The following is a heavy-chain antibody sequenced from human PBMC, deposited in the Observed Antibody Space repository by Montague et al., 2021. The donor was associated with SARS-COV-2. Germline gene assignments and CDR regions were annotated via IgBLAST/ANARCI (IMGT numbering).Heavy chain of an antibody. CDR2: NYYSGTT. CDR1: GGSISSSNYY. D-gene: IGHD6-19*01. CDR3: ARETYTSGWFQQFVY. V-gene: IGHV4-39*01. Sequence: SETLSLTCTVSGGSISSSNYYWGCIRHPPGKGLVWIGSNYYSGTTYYNPSLQSRVSISADTSKKQFSLNPSSVTAADTAVYYCARETYTSGWFQQFVYWGQGTLVTVSS. J-gene: IGHJ4*02.